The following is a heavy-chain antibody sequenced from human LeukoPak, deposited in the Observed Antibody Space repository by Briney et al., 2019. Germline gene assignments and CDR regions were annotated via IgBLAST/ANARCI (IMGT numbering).Heavy chain of an antibody. V-gene: IGHV3-73*01. CDR2: IRSKANSYAT. CDR3: TRSRGYYYDSSGYSDFDY. CDR1: GFTFSGSA. Sequence: GGSLRLSCAASGFTFSGSAMHWVRQASGKGLEWVGRIRSKANSYATAYAASVKGRFTISRDDSKYTAYLQMNSLKTEDTAVYYCTRSRGYYYDSSGYSDFDYWGQGTLVTVSS. J-gene: IGHJ4*02. D-gene: IGHD3-22*01.